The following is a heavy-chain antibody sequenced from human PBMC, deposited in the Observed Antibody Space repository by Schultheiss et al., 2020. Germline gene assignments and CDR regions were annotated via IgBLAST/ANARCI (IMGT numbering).Heavy chain of an antibody. Sequence: GGSLRLSCAASGFTFSGSAMHWVRQASGKGLEWVGRIRSKANSYATAYAASVKGRFTISRDDSKNTAYLQMNSLKTEDTAVYYCAKEGYYYGSGSFGYWGQGTLLTVSS. V-gene: IGHV3-73*01. CDR1: GFTFSGSA. CDR2: IRSKANSYAT. CDR3: AKEGYYYGSGSFGY. D-gene: IGHD3-10*01. J-gene: IGHJ4*02.